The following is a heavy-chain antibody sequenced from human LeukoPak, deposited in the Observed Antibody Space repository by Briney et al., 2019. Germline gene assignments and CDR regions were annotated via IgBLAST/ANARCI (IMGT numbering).Heavy chain of an antibody. CDR3: ARGQWFRAF. D-gene: IGHD3-10*01. CDR1: GGSFSGYY. Sequence: PSETLSLTCAVYGGSFSGYYWTWIRQPPGKGLEWIGEIHYSGSATYNPSLKSRVTISVDTSKNQLSLKMNSVTAADTAVYYCARGQWFRAFWSRGTPVTVSS. CDR2: IHYSGSA. V-gene: IGHV4-34*01. J-gene: IGHJ4*02.